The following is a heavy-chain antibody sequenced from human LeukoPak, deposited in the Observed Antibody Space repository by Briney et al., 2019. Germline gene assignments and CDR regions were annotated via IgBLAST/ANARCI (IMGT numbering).Heavy chain of an antibody. CDR1: GFTLSSYA. CDR2: ISSSGSNT. V-gene: IGHV3-23*01. Sequence: GGSLRLSCAASGFTLSSYALSWVRQAPGKGLEWVSSISSSGSNTFYADSVKGRFTISRDNSKYTLYLQMNSLRAEDTAVYYCAKTASIAAAGDYWGQGTLVTVSS. J-gene: IGHJ4*02. CDR3: AKTASIAAAGDY. D-gene: IGHD6-13*01.